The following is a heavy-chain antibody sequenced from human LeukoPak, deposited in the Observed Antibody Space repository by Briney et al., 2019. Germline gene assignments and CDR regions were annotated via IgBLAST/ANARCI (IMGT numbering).Heavy chain of an antibody. J-gene: IGHJ4*02. CDR2: INHSGST. Sequence: KPSETLSLTCAVYGGSFSGYYWSWIRQTPEKGLEWIGEINHSGSTNYNPSLKSRVTISVDTSKNQFSLKLSSVTAADTAVYYCARGGYCSSAICYFFDYWGQGILVTVSS. CDR1: GGSFSGYY. CDR3: ARGGYCSSAICYFFDY. D-gene: IGHD2-2*01. V-gene: IGHV4-34*01.